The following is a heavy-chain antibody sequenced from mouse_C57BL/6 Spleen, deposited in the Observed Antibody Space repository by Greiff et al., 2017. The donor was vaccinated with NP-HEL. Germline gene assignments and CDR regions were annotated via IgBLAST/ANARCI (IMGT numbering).Heavy chain of an antibody. CDR1: GYTFTDYE. CDR2: IDPETGGT. J-gene: IGHJ2*01. D-gene: IGHD1-1*01. Sequence: VQLQQSGAELVRPGASVTLSCKASGYTFTDYEMHWVKQTPVHGLEWIGAIDPETGGTAYNQKFKGKAILTADKSSSTAYMELRSLTSEDSAVYYGTREGSYDCGSSPYFDYWGQGTTLTVSS. CDR3: TREGSYDCGSSPYFDY. V-gene: IGHV1-15*01.